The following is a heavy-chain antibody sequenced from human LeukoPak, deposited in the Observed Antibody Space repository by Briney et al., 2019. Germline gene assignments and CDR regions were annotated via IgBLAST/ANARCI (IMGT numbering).Heavy chain of an antibody. J-gene: IGHJ4*02. CDR1: GYTFSSVG. Sequence: ASVKVSCKASGYTFSSVGITWVRQAPGQGLEWMGWISAYNGHTNYAQKLQGRVTMTTDTSTSTAYMELTSLRSDDTAVYYCARDQVVGATAGTSDYWGQGTLVTVSS. V-gene: IGHV1-18*01. CDR2: ISAYNGHT. CDR3: ARDQVVGATAGTSDY. D-gene: IGHD1-26*01.